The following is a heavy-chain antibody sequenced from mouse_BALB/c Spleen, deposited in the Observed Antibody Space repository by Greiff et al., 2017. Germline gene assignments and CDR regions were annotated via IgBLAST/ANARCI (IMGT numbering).Heavy chain of an antibody. V-gene: IGHV1-4*01. D-gene: IGHD2-1*01. Sequence: VQRVESGAELARPGASVKMSCKASGYTFTSYTMHWVKQRPGQGLEWIGYINPSSGYTNYNQKFKDKATLTADKSSSTAYMQLSSLTSEDSAVYYCARGGNYGGHAYWYFDVWGAGTTVTVSS. CDR1: GYTFTSYT. J-gene: IGHJ1*01. CDR3: ARGGNYGGHAYWYFDV. CDR2: INPSSGYT.